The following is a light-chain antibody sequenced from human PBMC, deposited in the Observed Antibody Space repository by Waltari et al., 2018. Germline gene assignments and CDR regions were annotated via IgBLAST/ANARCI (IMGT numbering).Light chain of an antibody. CDR3: QQYYSTPWT. CDR2: WAS. V-gene: IGKV4-1*01. J-gene: IGKJ1*01. Sequence: DIVMTQSPDSLAVSLGERATINCKSSQSVLYSSNNKNYLAWYQQKPGQPPKLLIYWASTRESGVPDRFSCRGSGTYFTLTISSLQAEDGAVYYCQQYYSTPWTFGQGTKVEIK. CDR1: QSVLYSSNNKNY.